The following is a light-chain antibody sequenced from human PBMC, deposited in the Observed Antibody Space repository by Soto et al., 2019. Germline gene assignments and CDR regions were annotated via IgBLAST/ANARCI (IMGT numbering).Light chain of an antibody. CDR3: QQRSNWPPWT. V-gene: IGKV3-11*01. CDR2: DAS. Sequence: EIVLTQSPATLSLSPGERATLSCRASQSISSSLAWYQQNPGQAPRLLIYDASNRATGIPARFSGSGSGTDFTLTISSLEPEDFAVYYCQQRSNWPPWTFGQGTKVDIK. CDR1: QSISSS. J-gene: IGKJ1*01.